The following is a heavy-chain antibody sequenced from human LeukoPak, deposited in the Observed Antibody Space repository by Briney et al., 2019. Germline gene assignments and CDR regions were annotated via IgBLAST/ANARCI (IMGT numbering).Heavy chain of an antibody. CDR3: ARDSGRITMIDAFDI. V-gene: IGHV4-34*01. D-gene: IGHD3-22*01. J-gene: IGHJ3*02. Sequence: KPSETLSLTCAVYGGSFSGYYWSWIRQPPGKGLEWIGEINHSGSTNYNPSLKSRVTISVDTSKNQFSLKLSSVTAADTAVYYCARDSGRITMIDAFDIWGQGTMVTVSS. CDR2: INHSGST. CDR1: GGSFSGYY.